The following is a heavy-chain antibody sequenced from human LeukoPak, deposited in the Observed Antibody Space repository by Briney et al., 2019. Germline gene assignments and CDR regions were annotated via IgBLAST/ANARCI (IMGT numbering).Heavy chain of an antibody. Sequence: GGSLRLSCTASGFTFGDYAMSWVRQAPGKGLEWVSAISGSGGSTYYADSVKGRFTIFRDNSKNTLYLQMNSLRAEDTAVYYCARDPSYYYDSSGYYDYWGQGTLVNVSS. CDR3: ARDPSYYYDSSGYYDY. CDR1: GFTFGDYA. D-gene: IGHD3-22*01. V-gene: IGHV3-23*01. CDR2: ISGSGGST. J-gene: IGHJ4*02.